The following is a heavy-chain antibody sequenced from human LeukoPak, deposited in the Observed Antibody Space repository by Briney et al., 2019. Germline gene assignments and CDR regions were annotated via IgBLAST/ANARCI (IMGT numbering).Heavy chain of an antibody. V-gene: IGHV3-23*01. CDR1: GFTFDNYA. J-gene: IGHJ4*02. D-gene: IGHD3-22*01. Sequence: GGSLRLSCAAAGFTFDNYAMSWVRQAPGKGLKWVSGISSGGSTYYAGSVKGRFTISRDNSKNTLYLQMNSLRAEDTAVYYCMLGSGSYDSSDFDYWGQGTLVTVSS. CDR3: MLGSGSYDSSDFDY. CDR2: ISSGGST.